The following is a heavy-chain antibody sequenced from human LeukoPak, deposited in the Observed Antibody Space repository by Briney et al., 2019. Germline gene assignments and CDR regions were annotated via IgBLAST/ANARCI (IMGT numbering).Heavy chain of an antibody. Sequence: ASVKVSCKASGYPFTSYYMHWVRQAPGQGLEWMGIINPRGGSISYAQKFQGRVTMTRDTSTSTVYMERSSLRSEDTAVYYCARDPPYDTSGYYFDYWGQGTLVTVSS. CDR1: GYPFTSYY. CDR2: INPRGGSI. V-gene: IGHV1-46*01. J-gene: IGHJ4*02. D-gene: IGHD3-22*01. CDR3: ARDPPYDTSGYYFDY.